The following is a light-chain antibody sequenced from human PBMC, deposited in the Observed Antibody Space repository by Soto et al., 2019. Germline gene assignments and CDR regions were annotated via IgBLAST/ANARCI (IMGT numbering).Light chain of an antibody. Sequence: QSALTQPASVSGSPGQSITISCTGTSDDIGGYNLVSWYQQHPGKAPKLIIYEANKRPSGVSNRFSGSKSGNTASLTITGLQPEDEASYYCTSYTITHIPVIFGGGTQLTVL. CDR3: TSYTITHIPVI. CDR2: EAN. J-gene: IGLJ7*01. V-gene: IGLV2-14*02. CDR1: SDDIGGYNL.